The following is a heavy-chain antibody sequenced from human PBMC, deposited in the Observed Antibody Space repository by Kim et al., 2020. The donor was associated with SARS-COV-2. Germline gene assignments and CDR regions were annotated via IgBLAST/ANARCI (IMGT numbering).Heavy chain of an antibody. J-gene: IGHJ4*02. CDR1: GFTFSSYS. CDR2: ISSSSSYI. V-gene: IGHV3-21*01. Sequence: GGSLRLSCAASGFTFSSYSMNWVRQAPGKGLEWVSSISSSSSYIYYADSVKGRFTISRDNAKNSLYLQMNSLRAEDTAVYYCAREPSITGTWGFDYWGQGTLVTDSS. D-gene: IGHD1-7*01. CDR3: AREPSITGTWGFDY.